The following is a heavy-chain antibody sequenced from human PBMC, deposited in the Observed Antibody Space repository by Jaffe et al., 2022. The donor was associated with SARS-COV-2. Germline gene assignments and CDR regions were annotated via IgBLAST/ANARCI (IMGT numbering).Heavy chain of an antibody. CDR2: IYTSGST. Sequence: QVQLQESGPGLVKPSQTLSLTCTVSGGSISSGSYYWSWIRQPAGKGLEWIGRIYTSGSTNYNPSLKSRVTISVDTSKNQFSLKLSSVTAADTAVYYCAGQGSYGMDVWGQGTTVTVSS. CDR3: AGQGSYGMDV. CDR1: GGSISSGSYY. V-gene: IGHV4-61*02. J-gene: IGHJ6*02.